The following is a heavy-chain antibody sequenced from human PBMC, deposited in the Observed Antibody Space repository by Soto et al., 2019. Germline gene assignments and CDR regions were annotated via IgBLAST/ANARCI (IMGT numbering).Heavy chain of an antibody. Sequence: QVQLVQSGAEVKKPGASVKVSCKASGYTFPNFGISWVRQAPGQGLEWLGWISTDNGDTKYAQKIQARVTLTTDTATTTAYMELTSLRPDDTAVYYCTRGAKYHDILTGYFVNDHWGQGTLVTVSS. J-gene: IGHJ4*02. CDR3: TRGAKYHDILTGYFVNDH. D-gene: IGHD3-9*01. CDR1: GYTFPNFG. CDR2: ISTDNGDT. V-gene: IGHV1-18*04.